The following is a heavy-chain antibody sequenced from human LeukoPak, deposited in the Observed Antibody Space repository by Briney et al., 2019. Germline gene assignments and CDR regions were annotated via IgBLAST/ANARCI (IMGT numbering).Heavy chain of an antibody. CDR2: IYYSGNT. CDR1: GDSISSSKKY. V-gene: IGHV4-39*07. CDR3: ARLNKIMITFGGVIALNYYYYMDV. Sequence: SETLSLTCTVSGDSISSSKKYWGWVRQPPGKGLEWIGSIYYSGNTYYNPSLKSRVTISVDTSKNQFSLKLSSVTAADTAVYYCARLNKIMITFGGVIALNYYYYMDVWGKGTTVTISS. J-gene: IGHJ6*03. D-gene: IGHD3-16*02.